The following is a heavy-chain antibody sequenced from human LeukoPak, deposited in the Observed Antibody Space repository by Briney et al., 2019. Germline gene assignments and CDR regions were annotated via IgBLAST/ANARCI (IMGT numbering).Heavy chain of an antibody. CDR1: GFTFSSYW. D-gene: IGHD3-16*01. J-gene: IGHJ6*02. V-gene: IGHV3-7*03. CDR3: ARGGGLDV. Sequence: GGSLRLSCAASGFTFSSYWMNRARQAPGKGLEWVASINHNGNVNYYVDSVKGRFTISRDNARNSLYLQMSNLRAEDTAVYFCARGGGLDVWGQGATVTVSS. CDR2: INHNGNVN.